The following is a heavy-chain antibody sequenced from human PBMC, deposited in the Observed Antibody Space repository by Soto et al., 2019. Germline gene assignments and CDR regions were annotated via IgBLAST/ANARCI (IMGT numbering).Heavy chain of an antibody. J-gene: IGHJ5*02. CDR1: GFTFSGSA. V-gene: IGHV3-73*02. Sequence: EVQLVESGGGLVQPGGSLKLSCAASGFTFSGSAMHWVRQASGKGLEWVGRIRSKANSYATAYAASVKGRFTISRDDSKNTAYLQMNSLKTEDTAVYYCTRHNSGDHWGQGTLVTVSS. CDR2: IRSKANSYAT. D-gene: IGHD7-27*01. CDR3: TRHNSGDH.